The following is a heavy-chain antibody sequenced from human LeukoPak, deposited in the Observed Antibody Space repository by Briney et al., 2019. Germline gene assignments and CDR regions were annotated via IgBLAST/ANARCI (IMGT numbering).Heavy chain of an antibody. Sequence: PSQTLSLTCTVSGGSISSGSYYWSWIRQPAGKGLEWIGRIYTSGSANYNPSLKSRVAISVDTSRNQFSLKLSSVTAADTAVYYCARDYSGSLAWGQEPWSPSPQ. CDR2: IYTSGSA. J-gene: IGHJ5*01. D-gene: IGHD1-26*01. CDR3: ARDYSGSLA. CDR1: GGSISSGSYY. V-gene: IGHV4-61*02.